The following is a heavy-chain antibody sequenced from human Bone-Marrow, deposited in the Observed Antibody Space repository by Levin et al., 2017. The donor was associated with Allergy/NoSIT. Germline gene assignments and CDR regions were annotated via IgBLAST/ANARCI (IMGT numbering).Heavy chain of an antibody. D-gene: IGHD3-10*01. CDR1: GFAFSTYW. Sequence: GGSLRLSCAASGFAFSTYWMTWVRQAPGKGLEWVANIQEDGSEKYYVDSVRGRFTISRDNAKNSLYLRMDNLRAEDAAIYYCARLSARGRLEDPLMKGGSFLSFGMDVWGQGTTVIVSS. J-gene: IGHJ6*02. CDR3: ARLSARGRLEDPLMKGGSFLSFGMDV. CDR2: IQEDGSEK. V-gene: IGHV3-7*01.